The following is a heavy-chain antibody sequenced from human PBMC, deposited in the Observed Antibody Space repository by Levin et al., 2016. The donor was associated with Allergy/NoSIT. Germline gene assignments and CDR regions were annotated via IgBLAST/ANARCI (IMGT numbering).Heavy chain of an antibody. Sequence: WIRQPPGKGLEWVAVIWYDGSNKYYADSVKGRFTISRDNSKNTLYLQMNSLRAEDTAVYYCAKSRPGGGRGSIAARPLDYWGQGTLVTVSS. J-gene: IGHJ4*02. CDR2: IWYDGSNK. CDR3: AKSRPGGGRGSIAARPLDY. D-gene: IGHD6-6*01. V-gene: IGHV3-33*06.